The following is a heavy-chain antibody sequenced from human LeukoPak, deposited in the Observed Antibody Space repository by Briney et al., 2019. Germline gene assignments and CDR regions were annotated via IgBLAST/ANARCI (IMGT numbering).Heavy chain of an antibody. V-gene: IGHV4-38-2*02. D-gene: IGHD6-13*01. Sequence: SSETLSLTCTVSGYSISSGYYWGWIRQPPGKGLEWIGSIYHSGSTYYNPSLKSRVTISVDTSKNQFSLKLSSVTAADTAVYYCARHISSWFNWFDPWGQGTPVTVSS. CDR1: GYSISSGYY. CDR3: ARHISSWFNWFDP. CDR2: IYHSGST. J-gene: IGHJ5*02.